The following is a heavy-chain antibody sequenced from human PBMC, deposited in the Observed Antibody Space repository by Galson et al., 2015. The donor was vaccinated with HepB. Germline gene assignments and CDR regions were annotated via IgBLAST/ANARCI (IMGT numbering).Heavy chain of an antibody. D-gene: IGHD6-19*01. J-gene: IGHJ4*02. CDR3: ARVSAWSHFDF. Sequence: SVKVSCKASGYIFTSYDINWVRQATGQGLKWMGWTNPNSGNAGYAQKFQGRGTMTRDISTSTAYMELSSLRFDDTAVYYCARVSAWSHFDFWGQGTLVTVPP. V-gene: IGHV1-8*01. CDR1: GYIFTSYD. CDR2: TNPNSGNA.